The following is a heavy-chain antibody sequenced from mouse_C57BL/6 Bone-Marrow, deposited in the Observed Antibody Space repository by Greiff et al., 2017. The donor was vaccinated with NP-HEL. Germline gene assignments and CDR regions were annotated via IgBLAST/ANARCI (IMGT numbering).Heavy chain of an antibody. V-gene: IGHV1-53*01. CDR3: ARYYGSSSYWYFDV. CDR1: GYTFTSYW. D-gene: IGHD1-1*01. J-gene: IGHJ1*03. Sequence: QVQLQQPGTELVKPGASVKLSCKASGYTFTSYWMHWVKPRPGQGLEWIGNINPSNGGTNYNEKFKSKATLTVDKSSSTAYMQLSSLTSEDSAVYYCARYYGSSSYWYFDVWGTGTTVTVSS. CDR2: INPSNGGT.